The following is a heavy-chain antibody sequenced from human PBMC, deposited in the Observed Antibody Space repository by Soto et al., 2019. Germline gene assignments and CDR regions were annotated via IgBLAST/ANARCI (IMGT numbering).Heavy chain of an antibody. CDR1: GGSISSRSYY. CDR2: IYYSGST. V-gene: IGHV4-39*01. J-gene: IGHJ5*02. CDR3: ARLWGDVVVAANQGWFDP. D-gene: IGHD2-15*01. Sequence: PSQTLSLTCTVSGGSISSRSYYWGWIRQPPGKGLEWIGSIYYSGSTYYNPSLKSRVTISVDTSKNQFSLKLSSVTAADTAVYYCARLWGDVVVAANQGWFDPWGQGTLVTVSS.